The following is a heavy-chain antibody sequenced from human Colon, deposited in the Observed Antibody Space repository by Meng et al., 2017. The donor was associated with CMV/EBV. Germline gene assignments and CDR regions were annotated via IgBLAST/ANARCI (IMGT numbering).Heavy chain of an antibody. CDR3: AGDPRIQWFGCFDF. CDR2: ISGSGDST. Sequence: VSGLTFSSVAMPWVRQAPGRGLEWVSAISGSGDSTDYADSVKGRFTISRDNSKNTLYLQMNSLRAEDTAVYYCAGDPRIQWFGCFDFWGQGTLVTVSS. CDR1: GLTFSSVA. J-gene: IGHJ4*02. V-gene: IGHV3-23*01. D-gene: IGHD3-10*01.